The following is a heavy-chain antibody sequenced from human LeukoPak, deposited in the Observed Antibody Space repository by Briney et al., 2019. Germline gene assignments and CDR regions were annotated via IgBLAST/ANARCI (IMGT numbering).Heavy chain of an antibody. D-gene: IGHD3-22*01. CDR3: ARDRFGGYSDY. V-gene: IGHV3-21*01. J-gene: IGHJ4*02. CDR2: ISSSSSYI. Sequence: PGGSLRLSCAASGFTFSSYSMTWVRQAPGKGLEWVSSISSSSSYIYYADSVKGRFTISRDNAKNSLYLQMNSLRAEDTAVYYCARDRFGGYSDYWGQGTLVTVSS. CDR1: GFTFSSYS.